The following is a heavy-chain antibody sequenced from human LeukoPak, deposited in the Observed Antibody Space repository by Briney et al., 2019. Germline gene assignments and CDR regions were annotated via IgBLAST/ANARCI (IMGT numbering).Heavy chain of an antibody. D-gene: IGHD4-11*01. V-gene: IGHV4-34*01. Sequence: SETLSLTCAVYGGSFSGYYWSWIRQPPGKGLEWIGEINHSGSTNYNPSLKSRVTISVDTSKNQFSLKLTSVTAADTALYYCARDDSDFAYWGQGTLVTVSS. CDR1: GGSFSGYY. CDR2: INHSGST. CDR3: ARDDSDFAY. J-gene: IGHJ4*02.